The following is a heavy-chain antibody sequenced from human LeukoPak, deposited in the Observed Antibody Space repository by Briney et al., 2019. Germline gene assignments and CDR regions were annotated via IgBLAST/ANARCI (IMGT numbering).Heavy chain of an antibody. CDR2: INTNTGNP. D-gene: IGHD3-22*01. V-gene: IGHV7-4-1*02. Sequence: ASVKVSCKASGYTFTSYAMNWVRQAPGQGLEWMGWINTNTGNPTYAQGFTGRFVFSLDTSVSTAYLQISSLKAEDTAVYYCARDLKDPSDSSGYYSNWYFDLWGRGTLVTVSS. CDR1: GYTFTSYA. CDR3: ARDLKDPSDSSGYYSNWYFDL. J-gene: IGHJ2*01.